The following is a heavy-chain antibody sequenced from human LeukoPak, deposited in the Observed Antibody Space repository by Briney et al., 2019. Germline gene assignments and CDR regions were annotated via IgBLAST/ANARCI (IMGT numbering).Heavy chain of an antibody. CDR1: GGSFSGYY. Sequence: SETLSLTCAVYGGSFSGYYWSWIRQPPGKGLEWIGEINHSGSTNYNPSLKSRVTISVDTSKNQFSLKLSSVTAADTAVYYCARGVKDYYASSGYFDYWGQGTLVTVSS. D-gene: IGHD3-22*01. V-gene: IGHV4-34*01. J-gene: IGHJ4*02. CDR2: INHSGST. CDR3: ARGVKDYYASSGYFDY.